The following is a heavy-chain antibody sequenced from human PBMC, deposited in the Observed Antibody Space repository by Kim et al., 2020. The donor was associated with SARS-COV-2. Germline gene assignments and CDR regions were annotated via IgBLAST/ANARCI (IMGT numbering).Heavy chain of an antibody. D-gene: IGHD4-4*01. CDR1: GYTFKSYP. CDR3: ARDMDPTVYDY. V-gene: IGHV1-3*01. CDR2: VNAANDET. Sequence: ASVKVSCKAYGYTFKSYPIHWLRQAPGQRPEWMGWVNAANDETQYSQKFQGRVTITRDTSANTAYMELRSLTPKDTAIYYCARDMDPTVYDYWGQGTLVT. J-gene: IGHJ4*02.